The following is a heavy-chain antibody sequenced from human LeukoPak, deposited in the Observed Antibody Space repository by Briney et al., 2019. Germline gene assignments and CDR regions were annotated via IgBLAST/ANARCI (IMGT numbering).Heavy chain of an antibody. CDR3: ARGLPRYYYYMDV. J-gene: IGHJ6*03. CDR1: GYTFTGYY. D-gene: IGHD5/OR15-5a*01. V-gene: IGHV1-2*02. Sequence: ASVKVSCKASGYTFTGYYMHWVRQAPGQGLEWMGWINPNSGGTNYAQKFQGRVTMTRDTSISTAYMELSRLRSDDTAVYYCARGLPRYYYYMDVWGKGTMVTVSS. CDR2: INPNSGGT.